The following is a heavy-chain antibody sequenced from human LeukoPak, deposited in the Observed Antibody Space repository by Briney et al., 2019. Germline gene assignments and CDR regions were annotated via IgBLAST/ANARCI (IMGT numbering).Heavy chain of an antibody. CDR1: GGTFSGYT. V-gene: IGHV1-69*04. CDR3: ARDVEADYDFWSGPGSY. D-gene: IGHD3-3*01. CDR2: IIPILGIA. J-gene: IGHJ4*02. Sequence: SVKVSCKASGGTFSGYTISWVRQAPGQGLEWMGRIIPILGIANYAQKFQGRVTITADKSTSTAYMELSSLRSEDTAVYYCARDVEADYDFWSGPGSYWGQGTLVTVSS.